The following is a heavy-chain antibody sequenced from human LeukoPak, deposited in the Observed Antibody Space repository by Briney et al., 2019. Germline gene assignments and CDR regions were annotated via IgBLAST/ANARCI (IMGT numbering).Heavy chain of an antibody. CDR3: ARPTLSSGWYSGDY. J-gene: IGHJ4*02. CDR2: MNPNSGNT. CDR1: GYTFTSYD. D-gene: IGHD6-19*01. Sequence: ASVKVSCKASGYTFTSYDINWVRQATGQGLEWMGWMNPNSGNTGYAQKFQGRVTMTRNTSKSTAYMELSSLRSEDTAVYYCARPTLSSGWYSGDYWGQGTLVTVSS. V-gene: IGHV1-8*01.